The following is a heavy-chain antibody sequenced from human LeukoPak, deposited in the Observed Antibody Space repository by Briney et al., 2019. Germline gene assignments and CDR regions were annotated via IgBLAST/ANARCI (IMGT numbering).Heavy chain of an antibody. CDR2: IYNSGST. CDR1: GGSISSGDYY. Sequence: PSETLSLTCTVSGGSISSGDYYWSWIRQHPGKGLEWIGYIYNSGSTYYNPSLRSRVTISVDTSKNQFSLNLSSVTAADTAVYYCARDGARDGYEFDYWGQGTLVTVSS. J-gene: IGHJ4*02. D-gene: IGHD5-24*01. V-gene: IGHV4-31*03. CDR3: ARDGARDGYEFDY.